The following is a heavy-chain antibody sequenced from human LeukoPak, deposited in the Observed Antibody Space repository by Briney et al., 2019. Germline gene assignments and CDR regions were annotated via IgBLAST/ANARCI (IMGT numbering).Heavy chain of an antibody. CDR2: IDHTGST. D-gene: IGHD3-10*01. CDR3: ARGLRFHVGSGNWFDL. V-gene: IGHV4-34*01. CDR1: GGTFRGYY. Sequence: PSETLSLTCAVSGGTFRGYYWSWLRQPPGKGLAWIGEIDHTGSTNYHPSLESRVTLSVDTSKNQVSLHLNSLTAADTAVYYCARGLRFHVGSGNWFDLWGQGTLVTVSS. J-gene: IGHJ5*02.